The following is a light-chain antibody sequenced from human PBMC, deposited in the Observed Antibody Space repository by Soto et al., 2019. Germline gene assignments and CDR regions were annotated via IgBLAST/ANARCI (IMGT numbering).Light chain of an antibody. V-gene: IGLV1-40*01. CDR2: GNS. J-gene: IGLJ2*01. CDR1: SSNIGAGYD. Sequence: QSVLTQPPSVSGAPGQRVTIYCTGSSSNIGAGYDVHWYQQLPGTAPKLLIYGNSNRPSGVPDRFSGSKSSTSASLAITWVQAEDEADYYCQSYDSSLREVFGGGTKVTVL. CDR3: QSYDSSLREV.